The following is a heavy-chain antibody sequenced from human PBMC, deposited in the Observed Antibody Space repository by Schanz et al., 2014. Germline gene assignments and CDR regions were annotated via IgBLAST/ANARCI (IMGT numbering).Heavy chain of an antibody. CDR1: GYTFVGYY. CDR3: ARRYSSGWYEFDY. CDR2: INPDSGDT. Sequence: QVQLVQSGAEVKKPGASVRVSCQASGYTFVGYYIHWLRQAPGQGLEWMGWINPDSGDTNYVQNFQGRVTMTRDTSTSTVYMYLSSLRSEDTAVYYCARRYSSGWYEFDYWGQGTLVTVSS. J-gene: IGHJ4*02. D-gene: IGHD6-19*01. V-gene: IGHV1-2*02.